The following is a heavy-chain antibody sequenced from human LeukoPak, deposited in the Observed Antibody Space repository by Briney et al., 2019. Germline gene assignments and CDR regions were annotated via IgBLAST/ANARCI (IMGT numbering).Heavy chain of an antibody. Sequence: GGSLRLSCAASGFTFNNAWMSWVRLAPGKGLEWVGRIKSKTDGRTADYAAPVKGRFTISRDDSKNMVFLQMNSLKIADTALYFCATEADTAMALPKNWGQGTLVTVS. CDR2: IKSKTDGRTA. V-gene: IGHV3-15*01. D-gene: IGHD5-18*01. J-gene: IGHJ4*02. CDR3: ATEADTAMALPKN. CDR1: GFTFNNAW.